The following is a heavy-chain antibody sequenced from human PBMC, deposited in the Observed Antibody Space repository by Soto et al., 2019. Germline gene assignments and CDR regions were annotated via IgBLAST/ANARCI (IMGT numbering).Heavy chain of an antibody. Sequence: ASVKVSCKASGYTFTSYYMHWVRQAPGQGLEWMGIINPSVGSTSYSQKFQGRVTITRDTSASTAYMELSNLRFEDTAVYYCAKRSSSSTFDYWGQGTLVTVSS. D-gene: IGHD6-6*01. J-gene: IGHJ4*02. CDR2: INPSVGST. CDR1: GYTFTSYY. CDR3: AKRSSSSTFDY. V-gene: IGHV1-46*01.